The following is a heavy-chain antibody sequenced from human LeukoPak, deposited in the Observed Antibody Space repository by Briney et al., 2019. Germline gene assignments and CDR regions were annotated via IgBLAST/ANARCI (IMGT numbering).Heavy chain of an antibody. CDR2: ISPYNGNT. J-gene: IGHJ5*02. CDR3: ARDQRGYGDSTGASKWIDP. V-gene: IGHV1-18*01. Sequence: ASVTVSCKASGCTFTSYGINWVRQAPGQGLEWMGWISPYNGNTKYAEKVQGRVTITTDTSTSTAYMELRSLNSDDTAVYYCARDQRGYGDSTGASKWIDPWGQGTLVTVSS. CDR1: GCTFTSYG. D-gene: IGHD4-17*01.